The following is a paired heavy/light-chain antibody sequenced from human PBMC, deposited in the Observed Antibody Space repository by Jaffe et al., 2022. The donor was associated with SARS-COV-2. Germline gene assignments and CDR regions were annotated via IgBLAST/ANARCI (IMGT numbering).Heavy chain of an antibody. CDR2: ISDTGNFI. J-gene: IGHJ4*02. V-gene: IGHV3-23*01. CDR3: ARDFSAGGGYIHYFGW. D-gene: IGHD3-16*02. CDR1: GFSLSDYA. Sequence: EAQLLDSGGGLVQPGGSLRLSCVVSGFSLSDYAMSWVRQAPGKGLEWISLISDTGNFIKYADSVRGRFTISRDTYENTLYLQMNSLRAEDTAMYYCARDFSAGGGYIHYFGWWGQGDLVVVSS.
Light chain of an antibody. J-gene: IGKJ4*01. Sequence: ETVMTQSPATLSVSPGDRVTLSCRASQSVRDRLAWYQQKPGQAPRLLIYAAFTRATGVPARFSGSESGADFTLTISSLQSEDFGVYYCQQYNDWPLSFGGGTKVEIK. V-gene: IGKV3-15*01. CDR2: AAF. CDR1: QSVRDR. CDR3: QQYNDWPLS.